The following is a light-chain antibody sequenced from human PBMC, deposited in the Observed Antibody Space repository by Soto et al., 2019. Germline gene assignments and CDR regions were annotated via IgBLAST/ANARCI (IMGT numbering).Light chain of an antibody. CDR2: GAS. CDR3: QQYKNWPRT. V-gene: IGKV3D-15*01. CDR1: QSVSSN. J-gene: IGKJ1*01. Sequence: EIVMTQSPATLSVSPGERATLSCRASQSVSSNLAWYQHKPGQAPRLLIYGASTRATGIPARFSGSGSGTEFTLTISSLQAEDFAVYHCQQYKNWPRTFGQGTKVDSK.